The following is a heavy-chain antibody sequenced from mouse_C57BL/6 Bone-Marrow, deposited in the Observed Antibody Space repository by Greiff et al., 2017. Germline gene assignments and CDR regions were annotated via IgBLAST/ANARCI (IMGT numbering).Heavy chain of an antibody. CDR2: INPNNGGT. CDR3: ARSFIYDGYLAWFAY. CDR1: GYTFTDYN. V-gene: IGHV1-22*01. Sequence: EVQLQQSGPELVKPGASVKMSCKASGYTFTDYNMHWVKQSHGKSLEWIGYINPNNGGTSYNQKFKGKATLTVNKSSSPAYMELRSLTSEDSAVYYCARSFIYDGYLAWFAYWGQGTLVTVSA. D-gene: IGHD2-3*01. J-gene: IGHJ3*01.